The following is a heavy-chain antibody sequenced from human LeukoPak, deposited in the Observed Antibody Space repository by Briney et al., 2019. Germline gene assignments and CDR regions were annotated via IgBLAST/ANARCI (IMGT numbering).Heavy chain of an antibody. CDR3: AREAVSFVAVANDGYFDF. J-gene: IGHJ4*02. CDR1: GYVFNSFG. CDR2: VSAYKGYT. V-gene: IGHV1-18*01. Sequence: ASVRVSCKTSGYVFNSFGITWLRQAPGQGLEWMGWVSAYKGYTSHAQKFQDRVIMTTDTSTTTAYMELRNLKSDDTAVYYCAREAVSFVAVANDGYFDFWGPGSLVIVSS. D-gene: IGHD6-19*01.